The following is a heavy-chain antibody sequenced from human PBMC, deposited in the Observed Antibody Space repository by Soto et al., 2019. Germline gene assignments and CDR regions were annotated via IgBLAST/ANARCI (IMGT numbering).Heavy chain of an antibody. CDR1: GGSFSGYQ. J-gene: IGHJ6*03. CDR2: INDSGNI. Sequence: QVQLQQWGAGLLKPSETLSLTCAVYGGSFSGYQWSWIRPTPGKGLEWIGEINDSGNINYNPSLKSRVTIFLDTPKKQISLKLSSVTAADTAVYYCARGLILWFGELSRRGGYYYYMDVWGKGTTVIVSS. D-gene: IGHD3-10*01. V-gene: IGHV4-34*01. CDR3: ARGLILWFGELSRRGGYYYYMDV.